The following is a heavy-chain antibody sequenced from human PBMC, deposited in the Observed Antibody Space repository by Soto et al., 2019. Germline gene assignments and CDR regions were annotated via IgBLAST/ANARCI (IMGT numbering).Heavy chain of an antibody. J-gene: IGHJ4*02. V-gene: IGHV3-30-3*01. CDR3: AGDGESY. D-gene: IGHD3-16*01. CDR2: IAYDGTNK. CDR1: GFTFSTYA. Sequence: QVQLVESGGGVVQPGRSLRLSCAASGFTFSTYAMHWVRQAPGKGLEWVTVIAYDGTNKYYADSVKGRFTISRDNSKNTLYLRTNSLRAEDTAVSCYAGDGESYWGQRTQVIVSA.